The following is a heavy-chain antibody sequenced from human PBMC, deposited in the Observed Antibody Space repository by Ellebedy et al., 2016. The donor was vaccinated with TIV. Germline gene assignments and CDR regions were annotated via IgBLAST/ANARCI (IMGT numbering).Heavy chain of an antibody. V-gene: IGHV3-7*01. D-gene: IGHD4-17*01. CDR2: IYQDGSDQ. CDR3: ARRGSYGDYAVQINSWFDT. CDR1: GFSFRSYW. Sequence: GESLKISCAASGFSFRSYWMSWVRQAPGKGLEWVANIYQDGSDQYYVDSVKGRFTISRDNADNYLFLQMNSLRAEDTAVYYCARRGSYGDYAVQINSWFDTWGRGTLVAVSS. J-gene: IGHJ5*02.